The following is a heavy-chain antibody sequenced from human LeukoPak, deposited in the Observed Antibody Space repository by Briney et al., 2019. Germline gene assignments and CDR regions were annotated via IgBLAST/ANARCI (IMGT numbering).Heavy chain of an antibody. CDR1: GFTVSSNY. J-gene: IGHJ4*02. CDR3: ARDPLSITVTTVENY. Sequence: PGGSLRLSCAASGFTVSSNYMSWVRQAPGKGLEWVSSISSSSSYIYYADSVKGRFTISRDNAKNSLYLQMNSLRAEDTAVYYCARDPLSITVTTVENYWGQGTLVTVSS. V-gene: IGHV3-21*01. CDR2: ISSSSSYI. D-gene: IGHD4-17*01.